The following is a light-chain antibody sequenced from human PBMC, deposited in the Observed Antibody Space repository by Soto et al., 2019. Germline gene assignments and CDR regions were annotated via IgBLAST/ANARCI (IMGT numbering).Light chain of an antibody. CDR1: QSVSNNY. J-gene: IGKJ1*01. Sequence: SPGTVSLSKGERATLSCRASQSVSNNYLAWYQQKPGQAPRLLIYDTSTRATGVPTRFSGSGSGTDFTLTINSLQPQAFATYFCQQSYSSPQAFGQWTMV. V-gene: IGKV3D-7*01. CDR3: QQSYSSPQA. CDR2: DTS.